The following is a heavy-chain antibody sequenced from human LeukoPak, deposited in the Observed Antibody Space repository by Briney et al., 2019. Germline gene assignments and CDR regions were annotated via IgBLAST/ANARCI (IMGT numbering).Heavy chain of an antibody. CDR2: INPNSGGT. CDR3: WVVITHDAFDI. D-gene: IGHD3-22*01. CDR1: VYTFTGYY. Sequence: ASVKVSSKASVYTFTGYYMHWVRQAPGQGLEWMGWINPNSGGTNYAQKFQGRVTMTRDTSISTAYMELSRLRSDDTAVYYCWVVITHDAFDIWGQGTMVTVSS. V-gene: IGHV1-2*02. J-gene: IGHJ3*02.